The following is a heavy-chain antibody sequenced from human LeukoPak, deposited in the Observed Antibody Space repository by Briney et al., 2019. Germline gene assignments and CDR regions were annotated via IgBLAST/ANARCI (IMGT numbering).Heavy chain of an antibody. Sequence: SETLSLTFTVSGGSISSSSYYWGWIRQPPGKGLEWIGSIYYSGSTYYNPSLKSRVTISVDTSKNQFSLKLSSVTAADTAVYYCARRLRIQLWFDWFDPWGQGTLVTVSS. V-gene: IGHV4-39*01. CDR2: IYYSGST. CDR1: GGSISSSSYY. D-gene: IGHD5-18*01. J-gene: IGHJ5*02. CDR3: ARRLRIQLWFDWFDP.